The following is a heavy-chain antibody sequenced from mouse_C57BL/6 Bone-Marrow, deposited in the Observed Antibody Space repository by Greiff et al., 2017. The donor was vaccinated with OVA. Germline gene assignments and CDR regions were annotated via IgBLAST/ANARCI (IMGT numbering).Heavy chain of an antibody. D-gene: IGHD1-1*01. CDR3: ARPDYCGSSYNYAMDY. Sequence: QVQLQQPGAELVKPGASVKMSCKASGYTFTSYWITWVKQRPGQGLEWIGDIYPGSGSTNYNEKFKSKATLTVDTSSSTAYMQLSSLTSEDSAVYYCARPDYCGSSYNYAMDYWGQGTSVTVSS. CDR2: IYPGSGST. J-gene: IGHJ4*01. CDR1: GYTFTSYW. V-gene: IGHV1-55*01.